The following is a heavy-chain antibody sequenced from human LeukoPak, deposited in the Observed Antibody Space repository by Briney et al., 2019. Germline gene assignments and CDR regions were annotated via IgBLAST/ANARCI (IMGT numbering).Heavy chain of an antibody. J-gene: IGHJ4*02. CDR2: IYSSGSP. D-gene: IGHD2-15*01. Sequence: PSETLSLTCTVSGGSISGYYWSWIRQPPGRGLEWIGYIYSSGSPNYTPSLKSRVTISVDTSKNQFSLMLKSVTAADTAVYYCARRACSGGSCPNDYWGQGTLVTVST. CDR3: ARRACSGGSCPNDY. CDR1: GGSISGYY. V-gene: IGHV4-59*01.